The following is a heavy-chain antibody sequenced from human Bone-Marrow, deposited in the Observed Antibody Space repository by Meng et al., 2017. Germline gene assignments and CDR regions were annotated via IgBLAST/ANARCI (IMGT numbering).Heavy chain of an antibody. CDR2: IRSKAYGGTT. V-gene: IGHV3-49*03. Sequence: GESLKISCTASGFTFGDYAMSWFRQAPGKGLEWVGFIRSKAYGGTTEYAASVKGRFTISRDDSKSIAYLPMNSLKTEDTAVYYCTRVPESPYGDYGVDWFDPWGQGTLVTVSS. J-gene: IGHJ5*02. CDR1: GFTFGDYA. D-gene: IGHD4-17*01. CDR3: TRVPESPYGDYGVDWFDP.